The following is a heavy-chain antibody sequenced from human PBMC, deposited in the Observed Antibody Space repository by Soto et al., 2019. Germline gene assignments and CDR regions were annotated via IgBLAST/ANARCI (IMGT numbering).Heavy chain of an antibody. D-gene: IGHD2-2*01. CDR2: IYSSGNT. CDR3: ARHYCSSTRCYQYFDF. Sequence: SETLSLTCTVSGGSINSYYWSWIRQSPEKGLEWIGYIYSSGNTNYNPSLKSRVTISVDTSKNQFSLKLSSVTAADTAVYYCARHYCSSTRCYQYFDFWGQGTLVTV. V-gene: IGHV4-59*08. CDR1: GGSINSYY. J-gene: IGHJ4*02.